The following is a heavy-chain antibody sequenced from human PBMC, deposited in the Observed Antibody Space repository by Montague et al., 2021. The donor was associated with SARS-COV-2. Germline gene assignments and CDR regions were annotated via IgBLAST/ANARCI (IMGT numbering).Heavy chain of an antibody. D-gene: IGHD1-26*01. V-gene: IGHV3-74*01. CDR2: VKGDGSRI. J-gene: IGHJ6*02. Sequence: SLRLSCAASGFTFSSYWMHWVRQAPGTGLVWVSRVKGDGSRISYADSVKGRFTISRDNAKNTLYLQMNSLRAEDTAVYFCARGYFPVGGWENWGSYGMDVWGQGTTVTVSS. CDR1: GFTFSSYW. CDR3: ARGYFPVGGWENWGSYGMDV.